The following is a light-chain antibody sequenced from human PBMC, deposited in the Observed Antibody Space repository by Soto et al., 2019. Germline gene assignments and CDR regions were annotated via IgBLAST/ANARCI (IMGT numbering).Light chain of an antibody. CDR2: EVR. V-gene: IGLV2-14*01. Sequence: QSALTQPPSASGSPGQSVTISCTGSNTDVGGYNYVSWYQQHPGKAPQLIIYEVRNRPSGISFRFSGSKSGNTASLTISGLQAEDEADYYCSSYTSKSSLIFGGGTKLTVL. CDR3: SSYTSKSSLI. CDR1: NTDVGGYNY. J-gene: IGLJ2*01.